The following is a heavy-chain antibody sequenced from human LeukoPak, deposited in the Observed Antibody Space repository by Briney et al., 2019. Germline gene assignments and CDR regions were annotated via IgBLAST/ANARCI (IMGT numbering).Heavy chain of an antibody. Sequence: SETLSLTCTVSGGSISSVIYYWGWIRQPPGKGLEWIGSINYSGTTYYNPSLKSRLTMSVDTSKNQFSLQLSSVTAADTAVYYCARHSIYHYYFDYWGQGTLVTVSS. CDR3: ARHSIYHYYFDY. V-gene: IGHV4-39*01. J-gene: IGHJ4*02. D-gene: IGHD1-14*01. CDR1: GGSISSVIYY. CDR2: INYSGTT.